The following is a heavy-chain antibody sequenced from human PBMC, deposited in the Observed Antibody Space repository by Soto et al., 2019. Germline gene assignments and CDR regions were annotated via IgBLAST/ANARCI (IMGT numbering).Heavy chain of an antibody. CDR2: SRNKAKSYST. D-gene: IGHD2-15*01. V-gene: IGHV3-72*01. CDR1: GFTFTDHY. J-gene: IGHJ4*02. CDR3: VSGYCSGGTCYSSSGNY. Sequence: GGSLRLSCAASGFTFTDHYIDWVRQAPGKGLEWVGRSRNKAKSYSTNYAASVKGRFTISRDDSRNSLYLQMDSLKTEDTAVYYCVSGYCSGGTCYSSSGNYWGQGTLVTVSS.